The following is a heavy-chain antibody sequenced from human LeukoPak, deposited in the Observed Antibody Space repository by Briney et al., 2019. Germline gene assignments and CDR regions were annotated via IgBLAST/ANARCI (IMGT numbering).Heavy chain of an antibody. D-gene: IGHD1-26*01. CDR3: ARDAELVGATRAEYFQH. V-gene: IGHV4-34*01. CDR2: INHSGST. J-gene: IGHJ1*01. CDR1: GGSFSGYY. Sequence: PSETLSLTCAVYGGSFSGYYWSWICQPPGKGLEWIGEINHSGSTNYNPSLKSRVTISVDTSKNQFSLKLSSVTAADTAVYYCARDAELVGATRAEYFQHWGQGTLVTVSS.